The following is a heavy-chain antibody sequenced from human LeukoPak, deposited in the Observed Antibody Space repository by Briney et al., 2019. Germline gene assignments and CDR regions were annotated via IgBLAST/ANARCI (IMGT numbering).Heavy chain of an antibody. CDR2: IRSSSET. CDR1: GFIFSQYS. CDR3: ARDAGNSGYGCDL. J-gene: IGHJ5*02. Sequence: GGSLRLSCAASGFIFSQYSMNWVRQAPGKGLEWVSHIRSSSETFYADSVKGRFAISRDNARNSLYLQMNNLRGEDTAIYYCARDAGNSGYGCDLWGQGTLVTVSS. V-gene: IGHV3-48*01. D-gene: IGHD5-12*01.